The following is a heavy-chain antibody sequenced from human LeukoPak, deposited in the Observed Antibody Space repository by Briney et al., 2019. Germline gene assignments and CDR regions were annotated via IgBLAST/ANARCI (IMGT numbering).Heavy chain of an antibody. J-gene: IGHJ4*02. D-gene: IGHD2-21*02. V-gene: IGHV1-3*01. CDR3: ARDEVGGDSTFDY. Sequence: ASVKVSCKASGYTFTSYAMHWVHQAPGKRLEWMGWINAGNGNTKYSQKFQGRVTITRDTSASTAYMELSSLRSEDTAVYYCARDEVGGDSTFDYWGQGTLVTVSS. CDR2: INAGNGNT. CDR1: GYTFTSYA.